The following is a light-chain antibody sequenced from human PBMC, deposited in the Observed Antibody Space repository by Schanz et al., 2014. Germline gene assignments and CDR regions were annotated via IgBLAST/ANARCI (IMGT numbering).Light chain of an antibody. CDR3: QQYNNWPVT. CDR2: GAS. Sequence: EIVMTQSPTTLSVSPGERATLSCRASQSVRSNLAWYQQKPGQAPRLLISGASARATGIPARFSGSGSGTEFTLIISSLQSEDFAVYYCQQYNNWPVTFGPGTKVDIK. CDR1: QSVRSN. V-gene: IGKV3-15*01. J-gene: IGKJ3*01.